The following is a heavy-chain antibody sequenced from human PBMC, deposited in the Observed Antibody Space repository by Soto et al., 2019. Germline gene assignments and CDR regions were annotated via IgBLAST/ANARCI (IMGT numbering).Heavy chain of an antibody. D-gene: IGHD3-16*01. CDR2: IWFDGSKE. CDR1: GFKFRNYA. J-gene: IGHJ5*02. Sequence: GGSLRLSCAASGFKFRNYAIHWVRQAPGKGLEWLAVIWFDGSKEYYADSVKGRFTISRDNSKNTVFLHMNSLTADDSGVFYCARAKSMMLLARFDPWGPGTLVTVSS. CDR3: ARAKSMMLLARFDP. V-gene: IGHV3-33*01.